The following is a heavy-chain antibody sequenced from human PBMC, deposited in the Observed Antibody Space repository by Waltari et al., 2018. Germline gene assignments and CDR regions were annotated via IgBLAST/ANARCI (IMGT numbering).Heavy chain of an antibody. CDR1: GGSISSSSYY. V-gene: IGHV4-39*01. CDR3: ATSGGVYAMRNYGMDV. CDR2: IYYSGST. Sequence: QLQLQESGPGLVKPSETLSLTCTVSGGSISSSSYYWGWIRQPPGKGLEWIGSIYYSGSTYYTPSRKSRVTIAVDTSKNQFSRKLSSVTAADTAVYYCATSGGVYAMRNYGMDVWGQGTTVTVSS. D-gene: IGHD2-8*01. J-gene: IGHJ6*02.